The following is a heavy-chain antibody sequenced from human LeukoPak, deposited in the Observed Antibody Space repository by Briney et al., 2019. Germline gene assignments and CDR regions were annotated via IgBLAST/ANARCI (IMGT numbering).Heavy chain of an antibody. CDR3: ARGGYEARSYCFDY. D-gene: IGHD5-12*01. CDR1: GGSISHYY. Sequence: SETLSLTCTVSGGSISHYYWSWIRQPPGKGLEWIAYIYYSGSSYYNPSLKSRVTTSVDTSKNQFSLKLSSVTAADTAVYYCARGGYEARSYCFDYWGQGILVTVSS. V-gene: IGHV4-59*01. J-gene: IGHJ4*02. CDR2: IYYSGSS.